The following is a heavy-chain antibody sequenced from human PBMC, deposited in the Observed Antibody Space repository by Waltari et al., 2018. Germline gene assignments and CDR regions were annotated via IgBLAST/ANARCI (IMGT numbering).Heavy chain of an antibody. V-gene: IGHV4-39*07. Sequence: QLQLQESGPGLVKPSETLSLTCTVSGGSISSSSYYWGWIRQPPGKGLEWIGSTYYSGTTYYNPALKGRVTISVDTAKNQFSLKLSSVTAADTAVYYCARSYDFWSGYPPYYFDYWGQGTLVTVSS. J-gene: IGHJ4*02. CDR2: TYYSGTT. D-gene: IGHD3-3*01. CDR1: GGSISSSSYY. CDR3: ARSYDFWSGYPPYYFDY.